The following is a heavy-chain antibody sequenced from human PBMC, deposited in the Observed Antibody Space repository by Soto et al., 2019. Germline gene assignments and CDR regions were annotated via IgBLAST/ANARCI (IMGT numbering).Heavy chain of an antibody. D-gene: IGHD2-2*01. CDR2: IYYSGST. V-gene: IGHV4-31*03. CDR3: ARGTVVPAATHNWFDP. CDR1: GGSISSGDYY. J-gene: IGHJ5*02. Sequence: QVQLQESGPGLVKPSQTLSLTCTVSGGSISSGDYYWSWIRQHPGKGLEWIGYIYYSGSTYYNPSLKSRFTISVDTSKNQFSLRLSSVTAADTAVYHCARGTVVPAATHNWFDPWGQGTLVTVSS.